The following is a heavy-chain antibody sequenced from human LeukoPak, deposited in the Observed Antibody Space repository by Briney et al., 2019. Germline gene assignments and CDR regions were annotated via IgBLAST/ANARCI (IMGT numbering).Heavy chain of an antibody. CDR3: ATGSYYDNWFDP. V-gene: IGHV4-59*01. CDR1: GGSIRGYY. CDR2: IYSSGST. Sequence: SETLSLTCNVSGGSIRGYYWSWIRQPPGKGLEWIGYIYSSGSTNYNPSLKSRVTMSVDTSKNQFSLKLSSVTAADTAVYYCATGSYYDNWFDPWGQGTLVTVSS. D-gene: IGHD1-26*01. J-gene: IGHJ5*02.